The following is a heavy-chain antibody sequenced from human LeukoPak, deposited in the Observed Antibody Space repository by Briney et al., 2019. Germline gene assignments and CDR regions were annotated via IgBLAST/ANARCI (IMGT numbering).Heavy chain of an antibody. Sequence: SETLSPTCTVSGGSISSYYWSWIRQPPGKGLEWIGYIYYSGSTNYNPSLKSRVTISVDTSKNQFSLKLSSVTAADTAVYYCARGYDYYYYYMDVWGKGTTVTVSS. CDR3: ARGYDYYYYYMDV. V-gene: IGHV4-59*01. CDR2: IYYSGST. J-gene: IGHJ6*03. CDR1: GGSISSYY. D-gene: IGHD3-16*01.